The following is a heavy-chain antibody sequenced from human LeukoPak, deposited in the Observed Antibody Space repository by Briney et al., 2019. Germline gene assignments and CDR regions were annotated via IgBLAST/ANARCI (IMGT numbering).Heavy chain of an antibody. CDR1: GGSFSGYY. CDR2: INHSGST. J-gene: IGHJ4*02. D-gene: IGHD3-10*01. CDR3: ASSELMVRGVPTFDY. V-gene: IGHV4-34*01. Sequence: ETLSLTCAVYGGSFSGYYWSWIRQPPGKGLEWIGEINHSGSTNYNPSLKSRITISVDTSKNQFSLKLNSVTAADTAVYYCASSELMVRGVPTFDYWGQGTLVTVSS.